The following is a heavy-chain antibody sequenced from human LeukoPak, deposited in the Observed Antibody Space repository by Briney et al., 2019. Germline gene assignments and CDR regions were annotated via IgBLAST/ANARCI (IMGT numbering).Heavy chain of an antibody. J-gene: IGHJ6*03. CDR3: ARDRRYCSSTSCYYYYYMDV. V-gene: IGHV4-4*07. CDR1: GGSISSYY. CDR2: IYTSGST. D-gene: IGHD2-2*01. Sequence: PSETLSLTCTVSGGSISSYYWSWIRQPAGKELEWIGRIYTSGSTNYNPSLKSRVTMSVDTSKNQFSLKLSSVTAADTAVYYCARDRRYCSSTSCYYYYYMDVWGKGTTVTVSS.